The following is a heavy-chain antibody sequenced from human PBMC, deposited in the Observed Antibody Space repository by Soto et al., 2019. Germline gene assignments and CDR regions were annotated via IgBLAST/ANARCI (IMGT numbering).Heavy chain of an antibody. D-gene: IGHD3-22*01. V-gene: IGHV3-48*03. CDR1: GFTLSSYE. CDR2: ITNSGTSI. CDR3: ASRGTSGYHWGRDY. Sequence: EVQLVESGGGLVQPGGSLRLSCAASGFTLSSYEMNWVRQAPGKGLEWVSYITNSGTSIYYADSVKGRFTISRDNAKNSLYLQMNTLSAEDTGVYYCASRGTSGYHWGRDYWGQGTLVTVSS. J-gene: IGHJ4*02.